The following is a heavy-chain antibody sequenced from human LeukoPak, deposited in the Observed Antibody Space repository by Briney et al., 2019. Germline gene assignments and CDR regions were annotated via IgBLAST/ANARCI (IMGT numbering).Heavy chain of an antibody. CDR2: ISGSGGST. D-gene: IGHD2-2*01. J-gene: IGHJ4*02. V-gene: IGHV3-23*01. Sequence: QPGGSLRLSCAASGFTVSSNYMSWVRQAPGKGLEWVSAISGSGGSTYYADSVKGRFTISRDNSKNTLYLQMHSLRAEDTAVYYCAKESLRVVPSATFDYWGQGTLVTVSS. CDR3: AKESLRVVPSATFDY. CDR1: GFTVSSNY.